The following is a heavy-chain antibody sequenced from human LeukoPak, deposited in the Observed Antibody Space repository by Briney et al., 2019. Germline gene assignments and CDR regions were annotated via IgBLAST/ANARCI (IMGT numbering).Heavy chain of an antibody. J-gene: IGHJ4*02. CDR1: GFTFDDYA. V-gene: IGHV3-9*01. D-gene: IGHD3-10*01. Sequence: PGGSLRLSCAASGFTFDDYAMHWVRQAPGKGLEWVSGISWNSGSIGYADSVKGRFTISRDNAKNSLYLQMNSLRAEDTALYYCAKDIGYYGSGSYYNAYFDYWGQGTLVTVSS. CDR2: ISWNSGSI. CDR3: AKDIGYYGSGSYYNAYFDY.